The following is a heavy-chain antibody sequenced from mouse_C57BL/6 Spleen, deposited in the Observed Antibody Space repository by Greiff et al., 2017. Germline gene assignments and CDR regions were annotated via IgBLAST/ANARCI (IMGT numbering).Heavy chain of an antibody. CDR2: IYPGNGDT. V-gene: IGHV1-12*01. Sequence: QVQLKQSGAELVRPGASVKMSCKASGYTFTSYNMHWVKQTPRQGLEWIGAIYPGNGDTSYNQKFKGKATLTVDKSSSTAYMQLSSLTSEDSAVYFCASWEDTTVVSDAMDYWGQGTSGTVSA. CDR1: GYTFTSYN. CDR3: ASWEDTTVVSDAMDY. J-gene: IGHJ4*01. D-gene: IGHD1-1*01.